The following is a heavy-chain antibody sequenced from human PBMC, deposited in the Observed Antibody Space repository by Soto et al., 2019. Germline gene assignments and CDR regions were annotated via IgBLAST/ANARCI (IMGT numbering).Heavy chain of an antibody. V-gene: IGHV1-2*04. CDR3: ARGGYSYGWSYYGMDV. Sequence: ASVKVSCKASGYTFNNYGITWVRQAPGQGLEWMGWINPNSGGTNYAQKFQGWVTMTRDTSISTAYMELSRLRSDDTAVYYCARGGYSYGWSYYGMDVWGQGTTVTVSS. D-gene: IGHD5-18*01. J-gene: IGHJ6*02. CDR1: GYTFNNYG. CDR2: INPNSGGT.